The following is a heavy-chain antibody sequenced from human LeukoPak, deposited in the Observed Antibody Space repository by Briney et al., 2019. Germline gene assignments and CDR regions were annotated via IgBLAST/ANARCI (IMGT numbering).Heavy chain of an antibody. CDR1: GYTFSTYG. CDR3: AGRYCSGGDCYSWFDP. Sequence: ASVTVSCTASGYTFSTYGISWVRQAPGQGLEWMGWISPYNANTNYAQKLQGRVTMTTDTSTSTAYTELGSLRSDDTAVYYCAGRYCSGGDCYSWFDPWGQGTLVTVSS. J-gene: IGHJ5*02. CDR2: ISPYNANT. D-gene: IGHD2-15*01. V-gene: IGHV1-18*01.